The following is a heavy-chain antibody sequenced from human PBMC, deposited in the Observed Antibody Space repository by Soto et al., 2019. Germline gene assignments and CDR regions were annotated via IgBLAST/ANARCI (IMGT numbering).Heavy chain of an antibody. CDR2: IDPSDSYT. D-gene: IGHD6-13*01. V-gene: IGHV5-10-1*01. Sequence: GESLKISCKGSGYSFTSYWISWVRQMPGKGLEWMGRIDPSDSYTNYSPSFQGHVTISADKSTSTAYLQWSSLKASDTAMYYCARRSIAEAGYPIYYYGMDVWGQGTTVTVSS. J-gene: IGHJ6*02. CDR1: GYSFTSYW. CDR3: ARRSIAEAGYPIYYYGMDV.